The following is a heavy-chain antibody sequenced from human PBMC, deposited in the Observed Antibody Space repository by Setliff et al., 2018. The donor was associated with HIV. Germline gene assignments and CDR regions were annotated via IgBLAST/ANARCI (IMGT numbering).Heavy chain of an antibody. CDR2: IIPILGVA. V-gene: IGHV1-69*04. CDR1: GFTLNELS. CDR3: VRGVQSPPHYSYYYMDV. Sequence: SVKVSCKISGFTLNELSIQWVRQAPGQGLDWMGRIIPILGVANYAQRFQGKVTITADKSTSTAYMELTSLRFDDTAMYYCVRGVQSPPHYSYYYMDVWGEGTMVTVSS. J-gene: IGHJ6*03. D-gene: IGHD3-3*01.